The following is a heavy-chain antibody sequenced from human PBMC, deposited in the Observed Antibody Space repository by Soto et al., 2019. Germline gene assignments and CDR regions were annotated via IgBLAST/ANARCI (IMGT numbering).Heavy chain of an antibody. D-gene: IGHD5-12*01. CDR1: GFTFSSYA. CDR2: ISSNGGST. Sequence: GGSLRLSCSASGFTFSSYAMHWVRQAPGKGLEYVSAISSNGGSTYYADSVKGRFTISRDNSKNTLYLQMSSLRAEDTAVYYCVKSPYMVATAYYFDYWGQGTLVTVSS. CDR3: VKSPYMVATAYYFDY. J-gene: IGHJ4*02. V-gene: IGHV3-64D*06.